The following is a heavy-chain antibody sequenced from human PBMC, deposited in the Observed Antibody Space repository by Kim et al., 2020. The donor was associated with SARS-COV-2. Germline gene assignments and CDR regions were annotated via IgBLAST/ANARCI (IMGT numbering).Heavy chain of an antibody. J-gene: IGHJ6*02. V-gene: IGHV3-30*04. CDR2: ISYDGSNK. Sequence: GGSLRLSCAASGFTFSSYAMHWVRQAPGKGLEWVAVISYDGSNKYYADSVKGRFTISRDNSKNTLYLQMNSLRAEDTAVYYCARVGVSYYGSGGTYYYYGMDVWGQGTTVTVSS. CDR1: GFTFSSYA. CDR3: ARVGVSYYGSGGTYYYYGMDV. D-gene: IGHD3-10*01.